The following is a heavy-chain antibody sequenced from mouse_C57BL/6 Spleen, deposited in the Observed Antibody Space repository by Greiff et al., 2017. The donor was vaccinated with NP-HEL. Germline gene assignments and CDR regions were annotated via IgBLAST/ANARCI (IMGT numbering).Heavy chain of an antibody. Sequence: QVTLKESGPGILQSSQTLSLTCSFSGFSLSTSGMGVSWIRQPSGKGLEWLAHIYWDDDKRYNPSLKSRLTISKDTSRNQVFLKITSVDTADTATYYCARSHYYDYDWFAYWGQGTLVTVSA. V-gene: IGHV8-12*01. D-gene: IGHD2-4*01. CDR3: ARSHYYDYDWFAY. J-gene: IGHJ3*01. CDR2: IYWDDDK. CDR1: GFSLSTSGMG.